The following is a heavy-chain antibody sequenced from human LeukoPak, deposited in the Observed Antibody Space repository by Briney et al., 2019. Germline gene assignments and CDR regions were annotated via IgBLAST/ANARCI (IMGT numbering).Heavy chain of an antibody. CDR1: GFTFSSYA. Sequence: PGGSLRLSCAASGFTFSSYAMSWVRQAPGKGLEWVSAISGSGGSTYYADSVKGRFTISRDNSKNTLYLQMNSLRAEDTAVYYCAKLGGKYYCDSSGRTGAFDIWGQGTMVTVSS. D-gene: IGHD3-22*01. CDR2: ISGSGGST. V-gene: IGHV3-23*01. J-gene: IGHJ3*02. CDR3: AKLGGKYYCDSSGRTGAFDI.